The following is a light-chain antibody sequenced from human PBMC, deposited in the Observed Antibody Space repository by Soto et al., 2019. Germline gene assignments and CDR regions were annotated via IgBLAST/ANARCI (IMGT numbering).Light chain of an antibody. V-gene: IGKV3-15*01. Sequence: VMTQSPATLSVSPGERVTLSFRASQSVRSNLAWYQQKPGQAPRLLIYGASTRATGLPARFSGSGSGTDFTLTISSLQSEDFAVYYCQQYNTWPPITFGQGTRLAIK. CDR3: QQYNTWPPIT. CDR1: QSVRSN. J-gene: IGKJ5*01. CDR2: GAS.